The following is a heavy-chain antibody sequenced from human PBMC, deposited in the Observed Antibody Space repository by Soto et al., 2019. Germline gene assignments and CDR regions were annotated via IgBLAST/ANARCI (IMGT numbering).Heavy chain of an antibody. J-gene: IGHJ4*02. D-gene: IGHD2-2*01. CDR1: GYTFTSYA. Sequence: ASVKVSCKASGYTFTSYAMDWVRQAPGQRLEWMGWINAGNGNTKYSQKFQGRVTITRDTSASTAYMELSSLRSEDTAVYYCARADIVVVQAAPLLLYFDYWGQGTLVTVSS. CDR3: ARADIVVVQAAPLLLYFDY. V-gene: IGHV1-3*01. CDR2: INAGNGNT.